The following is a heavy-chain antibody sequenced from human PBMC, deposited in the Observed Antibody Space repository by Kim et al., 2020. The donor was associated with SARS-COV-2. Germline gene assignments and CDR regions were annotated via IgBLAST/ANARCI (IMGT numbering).Heavy chain of an antibody. J-gene: IGHJ6*02. D-gene: IGHD6-19*01. CDR3: ARGKGSSGWHLPPYYYYGMDV. CDR2: INHSGST. CDR1: GGSFSGYY. V-gene: IGHV4-34*01. Sequence: SETLSLTCAVYGGSFSGYYWSWIRQPPGKGLEWIGEINHSGSTNYNPSLKSRVTISVDTSKNQFSLKLSSVTAADTAVYYCARGKGSSGWHLPPYYYYGMDVWGQGTTVTVSS.